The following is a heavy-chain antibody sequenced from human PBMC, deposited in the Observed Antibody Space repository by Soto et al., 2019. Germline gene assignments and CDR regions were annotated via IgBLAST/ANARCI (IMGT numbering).Heavy chain of an antibody. CDR1: GFTFSSHW. J-gene: IGHJ4*02. D-gene: IGHD3-9*01. V-gene: IGHV3-74*01. Sequence: EVQLVESGGGLVQPGESLRLSCAASGFTFSSHWMVWVRQAPGKGLVWVSRIFSDGITTSYADCVKGRFTISRDNAKNTLYLQMTSLSVEDTAVYYCARGLTGSGTANDYWGQGSLVTVSS. CDR2: IFSDGITT. CDR3: ARGLTGSGTANDY.